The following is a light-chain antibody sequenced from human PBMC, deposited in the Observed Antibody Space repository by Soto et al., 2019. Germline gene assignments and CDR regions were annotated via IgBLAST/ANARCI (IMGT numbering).Light chain of an antibody. CDR2: STN. V-gene: IGLV7-43*01. CDR1: TGAVTTDYY. CDR3: LLYYGDIGV. J-gene: IGLJ2*01. Sequence: QTVVTQEPSLTVSPGGTVTLTCASSTGAVTTDYYPNWFQQKPGQAPRALIYSTNKKHSWTPDRFSGSLLGGNAALTLSGVQPEDEAEYYCLLYYGDIGVFGGGTQLTVL.